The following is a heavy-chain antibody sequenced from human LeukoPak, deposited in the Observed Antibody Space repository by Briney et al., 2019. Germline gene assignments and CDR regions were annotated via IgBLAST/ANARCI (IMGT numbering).Heavy chain of an antibody. J-gene: IGHJ3*02. Sequence: GGSLRLSCAASGFTVSSNSMDWVRQAPGKGLEWVSVIYSGGNTDYADSVKGRFTISRDNSKNTLNLQMNSLRAEDTAVYYCAKDRGYYDSSGEDAFDIWGQGTMVTVSS. CDR2: IYSGGNT. D-gene: IGHD3-22*01. CDR3: AKDRGYYDSSGEDAFDI. CDR1: GFTVSSNS. V-gene: IGHV3-53*01.